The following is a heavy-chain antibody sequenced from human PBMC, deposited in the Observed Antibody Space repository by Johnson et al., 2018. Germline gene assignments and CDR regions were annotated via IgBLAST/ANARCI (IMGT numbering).Heavy chain of an antibody. Sequence: VQLVESGAEVKKPGSSVKVSCKASGGTFNSYAINWVRQAPGQGLEWMGGIIPIFGTAKYAQKFQGRVTITADESTDTAYMELSSLRSEDTALYYCAGRKEGGAEGPQTYSSARGWFDPWGQGTLVTVSS. CDR1: GGTFNSYA. CDR3: AGRKEGGAEGPQTYSSARGWFDP. J-gene: IGHJ5*02. D-gene: IGHD6-19*01. CDR2: IIPIFGTA. V-gene: IGHV1-69*01.